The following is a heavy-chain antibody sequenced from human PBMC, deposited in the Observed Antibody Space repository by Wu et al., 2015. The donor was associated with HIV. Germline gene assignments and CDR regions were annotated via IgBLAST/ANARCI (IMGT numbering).Heavy chain of an antibody. D-gene: IGHD2-2*01. CDR2: IIPVFGTT. Sequence: QVRLVQSGTEVKRPGSSVKVSCKASEGTFTSYVISWVRQAPGQGLEWMGWIIPVFGTTKYAQNFQDRVTITADESATTVYMELSSLRSDDMAVYYCARGRIPGSGYYYGMDVWGQGTDGHRLL. V-gene: IGHV1-69*13. CDR3: ARGRIPGSGYYYGMDV. J-gene: IGHJ6*01. CDR1: EGTFTSYV.